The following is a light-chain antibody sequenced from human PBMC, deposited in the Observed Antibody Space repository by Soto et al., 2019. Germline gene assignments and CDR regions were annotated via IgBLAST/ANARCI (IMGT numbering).Light chain of an antibody. V-gene: IGLV3-21*01. Sequence: SYELTQSPSLSVAPGQTATITCGGNNIGSKSVNWYQQKAGQAPVLVMSYDSDRPSGIPERFSGSNSGNTATLTLSRVESGDEADYFCQVWDTDSDHHVFGSGTKVTVL. CDR1: NIGSKS. CDR3: QVWDTDSDHHV. CDR2: YDS. J-gene: IGLJ1*01.